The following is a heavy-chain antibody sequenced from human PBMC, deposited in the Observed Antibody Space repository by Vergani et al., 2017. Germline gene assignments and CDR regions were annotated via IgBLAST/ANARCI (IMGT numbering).Heavy chain of an antibody. Sequence: EVQLLESGGGLVQPGGSLRLSCAASGFTFSSYAMSWVRQAPGKGLEWVSAISGSGGSTYYADSVKGRFTISRDNSKNTLYLQMNSLMAEDTAVYYCAKQLSYSSGWYLDYWGQGTLVTVSS. CDR1: GFTFSSYA. J-gene: IGHJ4*02. CDR3: AKQLSYSSGWYLDY. CDR2: ISGSGGST. V-gene: IGHV3-23*01. D-gene: IGHD6-19*01.